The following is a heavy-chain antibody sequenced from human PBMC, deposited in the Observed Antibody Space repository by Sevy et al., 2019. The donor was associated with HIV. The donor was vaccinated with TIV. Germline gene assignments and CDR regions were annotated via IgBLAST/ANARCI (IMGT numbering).Heavy chain of an antibody. Sequence: SETLSLTCTVSGGSINSLYWNWIRQPPGKGLEWIANIYYNGHINYNPSLKNRGTFSLDTSKNQFPLRLSAVTAADTAMYYCAGENAWGRGYSWGQGTLVTVSS. CDR3: AGENAWGRGYS. CDR2: IYYNGHI. CDR1: GGSINSLY. J-gene: IGHJ4*02. D-gene: IGHD1-26*01. V-gene: IGHV4-59*11.